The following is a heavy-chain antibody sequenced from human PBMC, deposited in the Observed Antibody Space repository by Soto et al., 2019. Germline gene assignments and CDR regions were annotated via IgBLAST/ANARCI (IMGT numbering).Heavy chain of an antibody. CDR2: IYHSGST. Sequence: SETLSRTRGVSGYSIPRGYYCGCIRQPQATCLEWIGSIYHSGSTYYNPSLKSRVTISVDTSKNQFSLKLSSVTAADTAVYYCARDLGSGWYFDYYYYGMDVWGQGTTVTGSS. J-gene: IGHJ6*02. CDR1: GYSIPRGYY. D-gene: IGHD6-19*01. CDR3: ARDLGSGWYFDYYYYGMDV. V-gene: IGHV4-38-2*02.